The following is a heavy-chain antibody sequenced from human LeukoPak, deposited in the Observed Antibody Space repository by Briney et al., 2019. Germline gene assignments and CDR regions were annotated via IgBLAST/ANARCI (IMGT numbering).Heavy chain of an antibody. D-gene: IGHD1-1*01. Sequence: PGGSLRLSRAASGFTFSNYAMNWVRQAPGKGLEWVSGISGSGGSTYYADSVKGRFTISRDNPKNTLYPQMDSLRAEDTAIYYCAKGVQLGGYYFDYWGQGTLVTVSS. CDR1: GFTFSNYA. CDR3: AKGVQLGGYYFDY. CDR2: ISGSGGST. J-gene: IGHJ4*02. V-gene: IGHV3-23*01.